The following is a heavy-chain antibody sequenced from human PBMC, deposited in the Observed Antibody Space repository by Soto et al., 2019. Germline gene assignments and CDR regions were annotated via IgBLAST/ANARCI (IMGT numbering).Heavy chain of an antibody. V-gene: IGHV3-15*01. D-gene: IGHD5-12*01. Sequence: GGSLRLSCAASGFTFSNAWMSWVRQAPGKGLEWVGRIKSKTDGGTTDYAAPVKGRFTISRDDSKNTLYLQMHSLKTEDTAVYYCTTEQLEGMATIIVDTTGENDAFDIWGRGTMVTVS. CDR3: TTEQLEGMATIIVDTTGENDAFDI. CDR1: GFTFSNAW. J-gene: IGHJ3*02. CDR2: IKSKTDGGTT.